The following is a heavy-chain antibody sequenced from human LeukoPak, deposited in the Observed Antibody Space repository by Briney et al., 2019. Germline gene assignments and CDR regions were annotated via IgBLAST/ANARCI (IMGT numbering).Heavy chain of an antibody. CDR2: ITGGGVST. Sequence: EWTLTLTFADTPFTFSINAMSWVPLDQGMGLEGVSAITGGGVSTYYADSVKGRFTSSRDNSKNTLYLQMTSLRAKETAVYYCAKDHSSSKTSYCGMDVCGQGTTVTVSS. J-gene: IGHJ6*02. CDR3: AKDHSSSKTSYCGMDV. V-gene: IGHV3-23*01. CDR1: PFTFSINA. D-gene: IGHD6-13*01.